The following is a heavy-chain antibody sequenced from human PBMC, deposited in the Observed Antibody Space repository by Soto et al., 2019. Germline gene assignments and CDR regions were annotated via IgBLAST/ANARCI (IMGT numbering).Heavy chain of an antibody. CDR3: ARDPSYYGMDV. V-gene: IGHV1-3*01. CDR1: GYTFTSYA. CDR2: INAGNGNT. J-gene: IGHJ6*02. Sequence: ASVKVSCTDCGYTFTSYAMHWVRQAPGQRLEWMGWINAGNGNTKYSQKFQGRVTITRDTSASTAYMELSSLRSEDTAVYYCARDPSYYGMDVWGQGTTVTVSS.